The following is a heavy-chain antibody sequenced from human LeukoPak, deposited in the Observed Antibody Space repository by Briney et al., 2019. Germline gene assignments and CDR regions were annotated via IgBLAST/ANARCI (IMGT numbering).Heavy chain of an antibody. D-gene: IGHD2-15*01. Sequence: GGSLRLSCAASGFTFSSYSMNWVRQAPGQGLEWVSSISSSSSYIYYADSVKGRFTISRDNAKNSLYLQMNSLRAEDTAVYYCARDSPGYCSGGSCYGLDYGGQGTRVTVFS. CDR3: ARDSPGYCSGGSCYGLDY. J-gene: IGHJ4*02. CDR2: ISSSSSYI. CDR1: GFTFSSYS. V-gene: IGHV3-21*01.